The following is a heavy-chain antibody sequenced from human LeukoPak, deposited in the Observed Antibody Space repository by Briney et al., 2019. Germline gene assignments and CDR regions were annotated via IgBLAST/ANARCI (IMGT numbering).Heavy chain of an antibody. Sequence: ASVKVSCKASGYTFTGYYMHWVRQAPGQGLEWMGWINPNSGGTNYAQKFQGRLTMTRDTSISTAYMELSRLRSDDTAVYYCARVQGYCSSTSCYPDTNFDYWGQGTLVTVSS. CDR1: GYTFTGYY. CDR3: ARVQGYCSSTSCYPDTNFDY. V-gene: IGHV1-2*02. D-gene: IGHD2-2*01. J-gene: IGHJ4*02. CDR2: INPNSGGT.